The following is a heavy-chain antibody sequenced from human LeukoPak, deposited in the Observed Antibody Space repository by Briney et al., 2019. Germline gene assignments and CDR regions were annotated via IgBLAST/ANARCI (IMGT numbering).Heavy chain of an antibody. D-gene: IGHD2-21*01. Sequence: GGSLRLSCAASGFTFSSYAMSWVRQAPGKGLEWVSAISGSGGSTYYADSVKGRFTISRDNSKNTLYFQMDSLTTEDTAVYYCAGVVVDTGMQVDAFDIWGQGTLVTVSS. J-gene: IGHJ3*02. CDR3: AGVVVDTGMQVDAFDI. CDR2: ISGSGGST. CDR1: GFTFSSYA. V-gene: IGHV3-23*01.